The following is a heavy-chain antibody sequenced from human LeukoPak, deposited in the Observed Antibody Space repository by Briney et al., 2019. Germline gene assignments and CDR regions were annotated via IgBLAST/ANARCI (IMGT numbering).Heavy chain of an antibody. V-gene: IGHV1-18*01. CDR3: ARGRSVSSGWSYPY. Sequence: ASVKVSCKASGYTLTSYGMSWGRQAPGQGLEWLGWISAYNGNTNYAQKLQGRVTMTTDTSTSTAYMELRSLRSDDTAVYYCARGRSVSSGWSYPYWGQGTLVTVSS. CDR1: GYTLTSYG. D-gene: IGHD6-19*01. CDR2: ISAYNGNT. J-gene: IGHJ4*02.